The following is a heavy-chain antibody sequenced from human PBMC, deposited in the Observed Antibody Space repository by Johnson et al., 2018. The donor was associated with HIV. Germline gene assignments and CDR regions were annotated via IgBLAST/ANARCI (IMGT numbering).Heavy chain of an antibody. D-gene: IGHD6-6*01. Sequence: VQLVESGGGLVQPGGSLRLSCAASGFTFSSYAMSWVRQAPGKGLEWVSAISGSGGSTYYADSVKGRFTISRDNSKNTLYLQMNSLRAEDTAVYYCARASSMAARGGDAFDIWGQGTMVTVSS. J-gene: IGHJ3*02. CDR3: ARASSMAARGGDAFDI. CDR1: GFTFSSYA. V-gene: IGHV3-23*04. CDR2: ISGSGGST.